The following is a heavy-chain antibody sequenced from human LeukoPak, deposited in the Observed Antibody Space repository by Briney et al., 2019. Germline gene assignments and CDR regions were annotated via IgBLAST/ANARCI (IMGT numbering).Heavy chain of an antibody. CDR2: INHSGST. Sequence: TPSETLSLTCAVYGGSFSGYYWSWIRQPPGKGLEWIGEINHSGSTNYNPSLKSRVTISVDTSKNQFSLKLSSVTAAYTAVYYCARGRGTTIYGVVIDPFYYMDVWGKGTTVTVSS. CDR3: ARGRGTTIYGVVIDPFYYMDV. V-gene: IGHV4-34*01. D-gene: IGHD3-3*01. CDR1: GGSFSGYY. J-gene: IGHJ6*03.